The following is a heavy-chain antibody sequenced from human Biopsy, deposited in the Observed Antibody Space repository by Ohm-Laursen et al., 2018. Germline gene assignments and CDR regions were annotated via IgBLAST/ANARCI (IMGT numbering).Heavy chain of an antibody. J-gene: IGHJ4*02. CDR2: ITTDSGRI. D-gene: IGHD2-2*01. V-gene: IGHV3-23*01. CDR3: ARAPAPTFPVNFFDY. Sequence: SLRLSCTASGFTLSDGMTWVRQASGKGLEWVSSITTDSGRIFYADSVRGRFTISRDNSKNTLYLQMNSLRADDTAVYYCARAPAPTFPVNFFDYWGQGTLVTVAS. CDR1: GFTLSDG.